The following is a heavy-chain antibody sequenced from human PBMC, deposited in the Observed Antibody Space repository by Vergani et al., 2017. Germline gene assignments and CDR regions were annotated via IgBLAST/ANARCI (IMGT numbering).Heavy chain of an antibody. D-gene: IGHD3-9*01. CDR3: ARDPQQFDTTHYFDY. CDR2: ISSSSSYI. CDR1: GFTFSSYS. J-gene: IGHJ4*02. Sequence: EVQLVESGGGLVQPGGSLRLSCAASGFTFSSYSMNWVRQAPGKGLEWVSSISSSSSYIYYADSVKGRFTISRDNAKNSLYLQMNSLRAEDTAVYYCARDPQQFDTTHYFDYWGQGTLVTVSS. V-gene: IGHV3-21*01.